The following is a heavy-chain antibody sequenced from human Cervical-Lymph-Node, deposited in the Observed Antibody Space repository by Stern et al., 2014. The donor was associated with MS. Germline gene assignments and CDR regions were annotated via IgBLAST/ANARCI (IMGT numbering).Heavy chain of an antibody. V-gene: IGHV1-18*01. J-gene: IGHJ4*02. CDR3: ARTLGRISGYDPVDY. D-gene: IGHD5-12*01. CDR1: GYTFTTYG. Sequence: VQLVQSGAEVKKPGASVKVSCKAAGYTFTTYGISWGRQAPGQGLEWMGWISAYNGNTNYAQMLQGRVTMTTDTSTSTAYMELRSLRSDDTAVYYCARTLGRISGYDPVDYWGQGTLVTVSS. CDR2: ISAYNGNT.